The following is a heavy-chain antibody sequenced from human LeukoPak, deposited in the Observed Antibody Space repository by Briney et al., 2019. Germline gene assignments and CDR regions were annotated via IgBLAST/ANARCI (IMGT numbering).Heavy chain of an antibody. V-gene: IGHV3-48*02. J-gene: IGHJ4*02. D-gene: IGHD1-26*01. Sequence: GGSLRPSCAASGFAFSSFQMNWVRQAPGKGLEWVSYISASSSIIYYADSVKGRFTISRDNAKNSLYLQMSSLRDEDTAVYYCATDQVVGATNRLYYWGQGTLVTVSS. CDR3: ATDQVVGATNRLYY. CDR1: GFAFSSFQ. CDR2: ISASSSII.